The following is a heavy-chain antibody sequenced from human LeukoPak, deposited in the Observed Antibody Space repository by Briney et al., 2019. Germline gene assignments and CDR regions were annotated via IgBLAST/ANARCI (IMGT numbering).Heavy chain of an antibody. Sequence: SETLSLTCTVSGGSISPNYWGWIRQPPGKGLEWIGYISYSGSTNYAPSLKSRVTISVDTSKNQFSLKLSSVTAADTAVYYCARGGGYFDYWGQGTLVTVSS. V-gene: IGHV4-59*01. CDR3: ARGGGYFDY. J-gene: IGHJ4*02. CDR2: ISYSGST. D-gene: IGHD3-16*01. CDR1: GGSISPNY.